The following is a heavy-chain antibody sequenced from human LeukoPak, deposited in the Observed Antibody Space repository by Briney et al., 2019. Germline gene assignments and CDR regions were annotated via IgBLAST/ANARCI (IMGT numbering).Heavy chain of an antibody. CDR2: ISAYNGNT. V-gene: IGHV1-18*01. D-gene: IGHD5-24*01. CDR3: ARDGRWLQSSVDY. J-gene: IGHJ4*02. CDR1: GYTFTSYG. Sequence: ASVKVSCKASGYTFTSYGISWVRQAPGKGREWMGWISAYNGNTNYAQKLQGRVTMTTDTSTSTAYRELRSLRSEDTAVYYCARDGRWLQSSVDYWGQGTLVTVSS.